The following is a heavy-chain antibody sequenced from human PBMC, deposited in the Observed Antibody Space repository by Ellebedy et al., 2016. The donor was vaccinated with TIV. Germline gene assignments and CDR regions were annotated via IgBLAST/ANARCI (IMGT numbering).Heavy chain of an antibody. Sequence: GGSLRLXCAASGFTFSSYSMNWVRQAPGKGLEWVSYISSSSSTIYYADSVKGRFTISRDNAKNSLYLQMNSLRAEDTALYYCATIGPSSDYWGQGTLVTVSS. CDR2: ISSSSSTI. CDR1: GFTFSSYS. J-gene: IGHJ4*02. V-gene: IGHV3-48*04. CDR3: ATIGPSSDY. D-gene: IGHD3/OR15-3a*01.